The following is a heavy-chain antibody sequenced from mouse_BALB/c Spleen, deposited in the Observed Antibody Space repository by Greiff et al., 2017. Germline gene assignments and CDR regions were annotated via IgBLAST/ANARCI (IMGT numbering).Heavy chain of an antibody. CDR1: GFTFSSYG. V-gene: IGHV5-6-3*01. J-gene: IGHJ2*01. Sequence: EVNVVESGGGLVQPGGSLKLSCAASGFTFSSYGMSWVRQTPDKRLELVATINSNGGSTYYPDSVKGRFTISRDNAKNTLYLQMSSLKSEDTAMYYCARAYDYYFDYWGQGTTLTVSS. CDR2: INSNGGST. CDR3: ARAYDYYFDY. D-gene: IGHD2-4*01.